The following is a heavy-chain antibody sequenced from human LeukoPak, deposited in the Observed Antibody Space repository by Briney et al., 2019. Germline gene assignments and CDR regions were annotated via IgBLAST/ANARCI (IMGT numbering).Heavy chain of an antibody. CDR1: GGSISSSNW. CDR2: IYHSGST. D-gene: IGHD6-13*01. CDR3: ARGRAEAGFLWYFDL. Sequence: SETLSLTCAVSGGSISSSNWWSWVRQPPGKGLEWIGEIYHSGSTNYNPSLKSRVTISVDTSKNQFSLKLSSVTAADTAVYYCARGRAEAGFLWYFDLWGRGTLGIVSS. J-gene: IGHJ2*01. V-gene: IGHV4-4*02.